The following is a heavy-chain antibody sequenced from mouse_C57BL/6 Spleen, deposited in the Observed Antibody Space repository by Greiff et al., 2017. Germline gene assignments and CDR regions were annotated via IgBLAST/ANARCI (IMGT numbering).Heavy chain of an antibody. CDR3: ARNYGNSPWFAY. V-gene: IGHV1-69*01. D-gene: IGHD2-1*01. J-gene: IGHJ3*01. CDR2: IDPSDSYT. CDR1: GYTFTSYW. Sequence: QVQLQQSGAELVMPGASVKLSCKASGYTFTSYWMHWVKQRPGQGLEWIGEIDPSDSYTNYNQKFKGKSTLTVDKSSSTAYMQLSSLTSEDSAVYYCARNYGNSPWFAYWGQGTLVTVSA.